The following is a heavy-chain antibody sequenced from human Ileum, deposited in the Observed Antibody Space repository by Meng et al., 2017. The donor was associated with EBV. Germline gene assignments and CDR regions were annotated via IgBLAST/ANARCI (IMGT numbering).Heavy chain of an antibody. Sequence: SGHSLVGLLGILLLTCTVCGDSFSGSYWWSWVCQSPEKGLEWIGEVYPSGTPYYNPSLKSRVNISLDKSRNQFSLNLIHVTAADAAVYYCARDAFQYASGIPAHWGQGTLVTVSS. J-gene: IGHJ4*02. V-gene: IGHV4-4*02. CDR2: VYPSGTP. D-gene: IGHD3-16*01. CDR3: ARDAFQYASGIPAH. CDR1: GDSFSGSYW.